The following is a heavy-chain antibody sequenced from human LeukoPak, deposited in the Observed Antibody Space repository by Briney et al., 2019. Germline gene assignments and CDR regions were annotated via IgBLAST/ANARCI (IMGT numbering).Heavy chain of an antibody. V-gene: IGHV1-18*01. CDR2: ISANNGNT. D-gene: IGHD6-6*01. CDR3: AKAGILQASSSGLQYSDL. Sequence: ASVKVSCKASGYTFTSYGISWVRQAPGQGLEWMGWISANNGNTDYAQELQGRVTMTTDTSTNTAYMEVRSLRADDTAVYHCAKAGILQASSSGLQYSDLWGRGTLVTASS. CDR1: GYTFTSYG. J-gene: IGHJ2*01.